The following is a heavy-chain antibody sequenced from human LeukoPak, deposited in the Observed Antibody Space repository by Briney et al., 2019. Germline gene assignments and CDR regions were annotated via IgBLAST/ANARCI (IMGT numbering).Heavy chain of an antibody. Sequence: ASVKVSCKASGYTFTGYYMHWVRQAPGQGLEWMGWINPNSGGTNYAPKFQGRVTMTRDTSISTAYMELSRLRSDDTAVYYCAKRGPTMVRGTPLDYWGQGALVTVSS. V-gene: IGHV1-2*02. J-gene: IGHJ4*02. CDR1: GYTFTGYY. CDR3: AKRGPTMVRGTPLDY. CDR2: INPNSGGT. D-gene: IGHD3-10*01.